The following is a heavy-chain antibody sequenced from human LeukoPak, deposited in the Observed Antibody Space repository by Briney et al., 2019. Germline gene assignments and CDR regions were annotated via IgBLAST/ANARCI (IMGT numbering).Heavy chain of an antibody. CDR2: INTNTGNP. CDR3: ARAQYCSGGSCYYFDY. J-gene: IGHJ4*02. V-gene: IGHV7-4-1*02. Sequence: ASVKVSCKASGYTLTGYYMHWVRQAPGQGLEWMGWINTNTGNPTYAQGFTGRFVFSLDTSVSTAYLQISSLKAEDTAVYYCARAQYCSGGSCYYFDYWGQGTLVTVSS. CDR1: GYTLTGYY. D-gene: IGHD2-15*01.